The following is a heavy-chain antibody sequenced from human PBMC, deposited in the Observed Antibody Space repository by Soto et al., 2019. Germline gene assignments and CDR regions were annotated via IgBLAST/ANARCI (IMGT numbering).Heavy chain of an antibody. CDR2: ISGYNGNT. V-gene: IGHV1-18*01. CDR3: SRFIMVGGWFDPNYYHGMDV. J-gene: IGHJ6*02. Sequence: QVQLVQSGAEVKKPGASVTVSCKTSGYTFSNYGINWVRQAPGQGLEWMGWISGYNGNTNYAQTVQGRVTMTTDTSTGTVYMELRSLKSDDTAIYYGSRFIMVGGWFDPNYYHGMDVWGQGTSVTVS. D-gene: IGHD6-19*01. CDR1: GYTFSNYG.